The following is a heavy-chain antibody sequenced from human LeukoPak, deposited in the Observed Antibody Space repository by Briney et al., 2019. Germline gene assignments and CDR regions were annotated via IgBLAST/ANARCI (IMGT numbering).Heavy chain of an antibody. CDR3: ARAASGGSYPTYYFDY. D-gene: IGHD1-26*01. CDR1: GGSISSSDYY. Sequence: PSETLSLTCTVSGGSISSSDYYWCWIRQHPGKGLEWIGYIYYSGSTYYNPSLKSRVTISVDTSKNQFSLKLSSVTAADTAVYYCARAASGGSYPTYYFDYWGQGTLVTVSS. CDR2: IYYSGST. V-gene: IGHV4-31*03. J-gene: IGHJ4*02.